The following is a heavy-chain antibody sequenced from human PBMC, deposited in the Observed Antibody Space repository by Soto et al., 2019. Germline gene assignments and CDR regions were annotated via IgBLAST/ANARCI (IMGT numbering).Heavy chain of an antibody. CDR3: ARARSSGYYYNWFDP. Sequence: PSETLSLTCAVSGGSISSGGYSWSWIRQPPGKGLEWIGYIYHSGSTYYNPSLKSRVTISVDRSKNQFSLKLSSVTAADTAVYYCARARSSGYYYNWFDPWGQGTLVTSPQ. CDR2: IYHSGST. V-gene: IGHV4-30-2*01. CDR1: GGSISSGGYS. J-gene: IGHJ5*02. D-gene: IGHD3-22*01.